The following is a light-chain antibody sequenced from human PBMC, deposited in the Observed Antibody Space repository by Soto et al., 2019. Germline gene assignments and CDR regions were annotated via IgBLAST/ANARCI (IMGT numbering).Light chain of an antibody. Sequence: EIVLTQSPGTLSLSPGQRATLSCRASQSVSTRNLAWYQQKPGQAPRLPIYGTSSRATGIPDRFSGSGSGTDFTLTINRLEPEDFAVYYCHQYNKSPRTFGQGTKVEIK. CDR2: GTS. CDR1: QSVSTRN. CDR3: HQYNKSPRT. J-gene: IGKJ1*01. V-gene: IGKV3-20*01.